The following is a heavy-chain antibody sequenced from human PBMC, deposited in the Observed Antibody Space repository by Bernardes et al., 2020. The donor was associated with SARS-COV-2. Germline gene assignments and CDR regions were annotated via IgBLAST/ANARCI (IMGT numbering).Heavy chain of an antibody. D-gene: IGHD3-3*01. V-gene: IGHV2-5*01. CDR3: AHTTYYDFWSGYYAAYMDV. Sequence: SGPTLVKPTQPLTLTCTFSGFSLSTSGVGVGWIRPPPGKAMEWLALIYWNDDKCYSLSLKTRLTITKDTSKNQVVLTMTNMDPGDTATYYCAHTTYYDFWSGYYAAYMDVWGKGTTVTVSS. CDR2: IYWNDDK. CDR1: GFSLSTSGVG. J-gene: IGHJ6*03.